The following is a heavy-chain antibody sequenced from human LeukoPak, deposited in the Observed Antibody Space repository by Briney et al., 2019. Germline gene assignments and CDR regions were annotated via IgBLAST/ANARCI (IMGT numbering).Heavy chain of an antibody. D-gene: IGHD1-26*01. CDR1: GSTFSTYP. V-gene: IGHV3-23*01. J-gene: IGHJ4*02. Sequence: GESLRLSCTAPGSTFSTYPMTWVRQAPGQGLEWVSAISGNSVTIYYADSVKGRFTISRDNSKNTLYLQMYRLRAEDTAVYFSAKILSGPGSFDLWGQGTLVTVSS. CDR3: AKILSGPGSFDL. CDR2: ISGNSVTI.